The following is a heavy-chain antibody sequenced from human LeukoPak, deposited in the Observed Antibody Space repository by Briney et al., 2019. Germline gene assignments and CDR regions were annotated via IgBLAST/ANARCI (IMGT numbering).Heavy chain of an antibody. J-gene: IGHJ2*01. CDR1: GRSFSGYY. D-gene: IGHD4-17*01. CDR2: INHSGST. V-gene: IGHV4-34*01. CDR3: ARTDYGDYDEVYFDL. Sequence: SETLSLTCAVYGRSFSGYYWSWIRQPPGKGLEWIGEINHSGSTNYNPSLKSRVTISVDTSKNQFSLKLSSVTAADTAVYYCARTDYGDYDEVYFDLWGRGTLVTVSS.